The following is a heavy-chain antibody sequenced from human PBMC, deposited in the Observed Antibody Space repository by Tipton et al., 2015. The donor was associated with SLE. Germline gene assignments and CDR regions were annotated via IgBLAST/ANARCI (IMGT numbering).Heavy chain of an antibody. D-gene: IGHD6-19*01. Sequence: SLRLSCAASGFTFSNYEMNWVRQAPGKGLEWVSYISSSGSTIYYADSVKGRFTISRDNAKNSLHLQMNSLRAEDTAVYFCAREVAGLFAFDIWGQGTMVTVSS. CDR1: GFTFSNYE. J-gene: IGHJ3*02. V-gene: IGHV3-48*03. CDR3: AREVAGLFAFDI. CDR2: ISSSGSTI.